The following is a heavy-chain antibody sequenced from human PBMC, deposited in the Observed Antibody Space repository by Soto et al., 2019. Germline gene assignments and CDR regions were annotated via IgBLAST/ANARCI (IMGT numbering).Heavy chain of an antibody. D-gene: IGHD3-3*01. CDR2: INSDGSST. Sequence: GGSLRLSCAASGFTFSSYWMHWVRQAPGKGLVWVSRINSDGSSTSYADSVKGRFTISRDNAKNTLYLQMNSLRAEDTAVYYCAREHDFWSGYSEYLGLDENWFDPWGQGTLVTVSS. V-gene: IGHV3-74*01. J-gene: IGHJ5*02. CDR1: GFTFSSYW. CDR3: AREHDFWSGYSEYLGLDENWFDP.